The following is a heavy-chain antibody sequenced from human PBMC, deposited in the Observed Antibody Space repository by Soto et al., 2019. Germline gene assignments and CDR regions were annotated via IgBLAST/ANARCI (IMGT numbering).Heavy chain of an antibody. CDR3: ARKELERLGEDYFDY. D-gene: IGHD1-1*01. V-gene: IGHV3-33*01. CDR2: IWYDGSNK. Sequence: GGSLRLSCAASGFTFSSYGMHWVRQAPGKGLEWVAVIWYDGSNKYYADSVKGRFTISRDNSKNTLYLQMNSLRAEDTAVYYCARKELERLGEDYFDYWGQGTLVTVSS. J-gene: IGHJ4*02. CDR1: GFTFSSYG.